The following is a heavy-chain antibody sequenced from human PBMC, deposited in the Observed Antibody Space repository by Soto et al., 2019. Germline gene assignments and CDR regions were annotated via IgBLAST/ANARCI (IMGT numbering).Heavy chain of an antibody. J-gene: IGHJ6*01. D-gene: IGHD6-6*01. CDR1: GGSISSGGYY. CDR2: IYYSGST. V-gene: IGHV4-31*03. Sequence: SESRSRTCTVCGGSISSGGYYWSWIRQHPGKGLEWIGYIYYSGSTYYNPSLKSRVTISVDTSKNQFSLKLSSVTAADTAVYYCAREVAARPDGEYGMDVWGQGTTVTVAS. CDR3: AREVAARPDGEYGMDV.